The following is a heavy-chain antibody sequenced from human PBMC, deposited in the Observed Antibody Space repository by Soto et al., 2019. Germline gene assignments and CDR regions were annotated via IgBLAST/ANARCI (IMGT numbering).Heavy chain of an antibody. CDR2: IHAGDSDT. J-gene: IGHJ6*02. D-gene: IGHD3-3*02. CDR3: ARRLSDGLDV. CDR1: GYSFSNYW. Sequence: GDSLKISCERSGYSFSNYWSGWVRQMPGKGLEWMGIIHAGDSDTRYSPSFQGQVTISADKSISTAYLQWSSLKASDTAMYYCARRLSDGLDVWGQGTTVTVSS. V-gene: IGHV5-51*01.